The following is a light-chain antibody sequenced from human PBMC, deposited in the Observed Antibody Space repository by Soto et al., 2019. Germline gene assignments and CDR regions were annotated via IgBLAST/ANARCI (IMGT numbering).Light chain of an antibody. Sequence: DIQLTQSPSFLSASVGDRVTITCRASQVISNHLAWYQQKLGKAPKLLIYIANTLQSGVPSRFSGSGSGTEFTLTISSLQPEDFATYYCQQFNSYPLTFGGGTKVEIK. CDR3: QQFNSYPLT. CDR1: QVISNH. V-gene: IGKV1-9*01. CDR2: IAN. J-gene: IGKJ4*01.